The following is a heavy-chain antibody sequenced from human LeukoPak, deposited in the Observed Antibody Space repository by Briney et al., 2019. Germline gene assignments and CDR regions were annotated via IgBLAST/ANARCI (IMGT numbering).Heavy chain of an antibody. Sequence: GASVKVSCKASGYTFTDYYIHWVRQAPGQGLEWMGWINPADGGTKFAQNFQVRVTMTSDTSISTAYMELSSLRSDDTAVYYCAREKIGSGYDQDPDYWGQGTMVTVSS. CDR3: AREKIGSGYDQDPDY. J-gene: IGHJ4*02. V-gene: IGHV1-2*02. D-gene: IGHD5-12*01. CDR2: INPADGGT. CDR1: GYTFTDYY.